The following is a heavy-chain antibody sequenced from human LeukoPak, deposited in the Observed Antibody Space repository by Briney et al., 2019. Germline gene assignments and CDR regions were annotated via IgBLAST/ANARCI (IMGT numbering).Heavy chain of an antibody. CDR3: TMLGDY. Sequence: PGGSLRLSCAASGFTFSSYSMNWVRQAPGKGLEWVGRIRSKANNYATAYAASVKGRFTISRDDSKNTAYLQMNSLKTEDTAVYYCTMLGDYWGQGTLVTVSS. CDR1: GFTFSSYS. CDR2: IRSKANNYAT. D-gene: IGHD3-16*01. J-gene: IGHJ4*02. V-gene: IGHV3-73*01.